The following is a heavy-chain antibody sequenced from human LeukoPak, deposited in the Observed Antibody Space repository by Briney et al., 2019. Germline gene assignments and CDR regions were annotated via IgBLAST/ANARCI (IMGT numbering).Heavy chain of an antibody. D-gene: IGHD5-24*01. CDR1: GFTFSGSA. CDR2: IRSKANSNAT. CDR3: TRSGDGYNPGKDYYMDV. Sequence: GGSLILSCAASGFTFSGSAIHWVRQASGKGLEWVGRIRSKANSNATAYVASGKGKFTISRDDSKNTAYLQMNSLKTEDTAVYYCTRSGDGYNPGKDYYMDVWGKGTTVTISS. J-gene: IGHJ6*03. V-gene: IGHV3-73*01.